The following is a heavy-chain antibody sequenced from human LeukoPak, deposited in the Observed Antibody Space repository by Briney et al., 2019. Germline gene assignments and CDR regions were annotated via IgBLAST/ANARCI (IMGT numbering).Heavy chain of an antibody. D-gene: IGHD3-10*01. CDR1: GGTFGSYA. Sequence: ASVKVSCKASGGTFGSYAISWVRQAPGQGLEWMGRIIPIFGTANYAQKFQGRVTITTDESTSTAYMELSSLRSEDTAVYYCARVGPSMVRGPYGEGDYWGQGTLVTVSS. V-gene: IGHV1-69*05. CDR3: ARVGPSMVRGPYGEGDY. J-gene: IGHJ4*02. CDR2: IIPIFGTA.